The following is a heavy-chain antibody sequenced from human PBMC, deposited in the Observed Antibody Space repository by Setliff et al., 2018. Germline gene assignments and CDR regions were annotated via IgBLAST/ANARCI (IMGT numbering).Heavy chain of an antibody. CDR2: ISGAGTTV. D-gene: IGHD3-10*01. Sequence: PGGSLRLSCAASGFRFGDLYMSWVRQVPGKGLEWLSKISGAGTTVYYADSVRGRFTISRDNAKNSLYLQMNSLRAEDSAVYYCARDGVFYAMDFWGQGTTVTVSS. J-gene: IGHJ6*02. CDR3: ARDGVFYAMDF. V-gene: IGHV3-11*04. CDR1: GFRFGDLY.